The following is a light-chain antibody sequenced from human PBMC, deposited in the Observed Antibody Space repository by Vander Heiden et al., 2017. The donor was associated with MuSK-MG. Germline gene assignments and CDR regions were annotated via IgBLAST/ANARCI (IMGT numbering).Light chain of an antibody. CDR3: QQYYNLGGT. CDR1: QSVSSSY. J-gene: IGKJ4*01. CDR2: GAS. Sequence: EIVMTQSPATLPLSPGQRATLSCRASQSVSSSYLSWYQQKHGQAPRLLIYGASARATGSPARVSGSGSGTDVTLTISSLQPEDVSVYYCQQYYNLGGTFGGGTKVEIK. V-gene: IGKV3D-7*01.